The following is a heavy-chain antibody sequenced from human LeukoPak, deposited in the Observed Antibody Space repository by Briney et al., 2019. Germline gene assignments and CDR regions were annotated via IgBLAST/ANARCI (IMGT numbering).Heavy chain of an antibody. J-gene: IGHJ6*02. CDR3: ARDRNERYYYYGMDV. CDR1: GDSISRYY. CDR2: ITYTGST. D-gene: IGHD1-1*01. Sequence: SETLSLTCTVSGDSISRYYWSWIRQPPGKGLEWLGYITYTGSTNYNPSLKSRVTISIDTSKNQFSLKLSSVTAADTAVYYCARDRNERYYYYGMDVWGQGTTVTVSS. V-gene: IGHV4-59*01.